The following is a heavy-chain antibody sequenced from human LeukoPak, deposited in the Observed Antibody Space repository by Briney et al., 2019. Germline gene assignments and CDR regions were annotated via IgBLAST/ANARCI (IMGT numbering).Heavy chain of an antibody. V-gene: IGHV1-69*05. CDR3: ARDKCSSTSCYPDY. J-gene: IGHJ4*02. D-gene: IGHD2-2*01. Sequence: GASVKVSCKASGGTFSSYAISWVRQAPGQGLEWMGGIIPIFGTANYAQKFQGRVTMTTDTSTSTAYMELRSLRSDDTAVYYCARDKCSSTSCYPDYWGQGTLVTVSS. CDR1: GGTFSSYA. CDR2: IIPIFGTA.